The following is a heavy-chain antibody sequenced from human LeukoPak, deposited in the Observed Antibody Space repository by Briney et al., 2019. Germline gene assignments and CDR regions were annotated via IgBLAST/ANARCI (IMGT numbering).Heavy chain of an antibody. J-gene: IGHJ4*02. D-gene: IGHD6-13*01. CDR3: AREIAAAGLSG. CDR2: MNPNSGNT. CDR1: GYTFTSYD. Sequence: ASVKVSCKASGYTFTSYDINWVRQATGQGLEWMGWMNPNSGNTGYAQKFQGRVTITRNTSISTAYMELSSLRSEGTAVYYCAREIAAAGLSGWGQGTLVTVSS. V-gene: IGHV1-8*03.